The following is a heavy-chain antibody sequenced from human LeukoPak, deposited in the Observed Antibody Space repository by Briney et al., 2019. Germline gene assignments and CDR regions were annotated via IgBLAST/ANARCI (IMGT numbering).Heavy chain of an antibody. J-gene: IGHJ4*02. CDR1: GGSINSYY. CDR3: AISGSYAGHFSH. CDR2: IHSSGNT. Sequence: PSETLSLTCSVSGGSINSYYWSWIRQPPGEGLEWIGYIHSSGNTNYNPALKSRVTLSGDTSKNQFSLKLSAVTTADTAVYYCAISGSYAGHFSHWGQGTLVTVSS. D-gene: IGHD1-26*01. V-gene: IGHV4-59*01.